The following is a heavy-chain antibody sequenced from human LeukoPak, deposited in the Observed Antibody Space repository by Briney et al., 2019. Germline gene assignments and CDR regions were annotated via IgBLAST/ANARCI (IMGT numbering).Heavy chain of an antibody. D-gene: IGHD6-6*01. Sequence: GGSLRLSCAASGFTFSSYWMHWVRQAPGKGLEWVSSINQISSHIYYAESVRGRFSISRDNAKNSVYLQMNSLRAEDTAIYYCARDFTTSSTAYLHHWGQGTLVTVSS. CDR1: GFTFSSYW. CDR3: ARDFTTSSTAYLHH. V-gene: IGHV3-21*01. J-gene: IGHJ1*01. CDR2: INQISSHI.